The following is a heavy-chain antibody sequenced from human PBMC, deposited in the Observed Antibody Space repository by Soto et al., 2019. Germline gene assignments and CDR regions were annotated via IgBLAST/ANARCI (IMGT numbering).Heavy chain of an antibody. CDR2: IRSKAYGGTI. CDR3: SRGSAPGWFDP. D-gene: IGHD3-10*01. CDR1: GFTFGDYA. V-gene: IGHV3-49*03. Sequence: GGSLRLSCTVSGFTFGDYAISWFRQAPGKGLEWVGFIRSKAYGGTIEYAASVKGRFTISRDDSKSIAYLQMNSLKTEDTAVYYCSRGSAPGWFDPWGQGT. J-gene: IGHJ5*02.